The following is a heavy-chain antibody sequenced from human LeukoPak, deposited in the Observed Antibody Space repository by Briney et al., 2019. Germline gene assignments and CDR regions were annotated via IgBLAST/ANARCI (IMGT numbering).Heavy chain of an antibody. CDR3: SKDRWGSGGSGGGDY. CDR2: ISKTGGST. J-gene: IGHJ4*02. D-gene: IGHD2-15*01. Sequence: GGSLRLSCAASGFTFSSYAMTWVRQAPGKGLEWVSTISKTGGSTYYADSVKGRFTISRDNSKNTLYLQVNSLRVEDTAVYYCSKDRWGSGGSGGGDYWGQGTLVTVSS. CDR1: GFTFSSYA. V-gene: IGHV3-23*01.